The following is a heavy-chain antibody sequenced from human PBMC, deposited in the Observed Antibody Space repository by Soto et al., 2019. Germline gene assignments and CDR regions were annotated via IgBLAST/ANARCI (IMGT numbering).Heavy chain of an antibody. D-gene: IGHD2-2*01. CDR3: AKVGDGSCSRTSCLFHFDY. V-gene: IGHV3-23*01. Sequence: EVQLLESGGSLVQPGGSLRLSCAASGFTFSTYAMSWVRQAPGKGLEWFSTICGSADSTFYADSVNGRFTISRDNSQNTLYRQMNSLRVEDTPVYYCAKVGDGSCSRTSCLFHFDYWGQGTLATVSS. CDR2: ICGSADST. CDR1: GFTFSTYA. J-gene: IGHJ4*02.